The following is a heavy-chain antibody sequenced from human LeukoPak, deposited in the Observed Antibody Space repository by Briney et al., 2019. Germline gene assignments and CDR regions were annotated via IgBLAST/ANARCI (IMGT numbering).Heavy chain of an antibody. CDR1: GFTFSSYG. Sequence: PGRSLRLSCAASGFTFSSYGMHWVRQAPGKGLEWVAVIWYDGSNKYYADSVKGRFTISRDNSKNTLYLQMNSLRAEDTAVYYCARDFLPLYGSGSPDYWGQGTLVTVSS. D-gene: IGHD3-10*01. CDR2: IWYDGSNK. J-gene: IGHJ4*02. V-gene: IGHV3-33*01. CDR3: ARDFLPLYGSGSPDY.